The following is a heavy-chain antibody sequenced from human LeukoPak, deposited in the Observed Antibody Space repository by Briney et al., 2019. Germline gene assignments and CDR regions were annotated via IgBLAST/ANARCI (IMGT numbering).Heavy chain of an antibody. CDR3: ARHPSVAGTKGGFDY. D-gene: IGHD6-19*01. CDR1: GYSISSGYY. J-gene: IGHJ4*02. V-gene: IGHV4-38-2*02. Sequence: SETLSLTCTVSGYSISSGYYWGWIRQPPGKGLEWIGSIYHSGSTYYNPSLKSRVTISVDTSKNQFSLKLSSVTAADTAVYYCARHPSVAGTKGGFDYWGQGTLVTVSS. CDR2: IYHSGST.